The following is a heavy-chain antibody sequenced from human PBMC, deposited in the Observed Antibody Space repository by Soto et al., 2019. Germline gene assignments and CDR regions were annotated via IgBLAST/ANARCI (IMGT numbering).Heavy chain of an antibody. CDR3: ARGAVQLGAFFY. CDR2: ISYDGSNK. Sequence: QVQLVESGGGVVQPGRSLRLSCAASGFTFSSYAMHWVRQAPGKGLEWVAVISYDGSNKYYADPVKGRFTISRDNSKNTLYLQMNSLRAEDTAVYYCARGAVQLGAFFYWGQGTLVTVSS. CDR1: GFTFSSYA. D-gene: IGHD5-18*01. J-gene: IGHJ4*02. V-gene: IGHV3-30-3*01.